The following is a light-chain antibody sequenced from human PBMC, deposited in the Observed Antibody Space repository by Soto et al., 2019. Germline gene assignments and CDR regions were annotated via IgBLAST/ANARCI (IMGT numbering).Light chain of an antibody. CDR1: QSLLHSNGYNY. J-gene: IGKJ1*01. Sequence: DIVVTHSPLSLPVTPVEPASISCRSSQSLLHSNGYNYLDWDLQKPGQSPQLLIYLGSNRASGVTDRFSGGGSGTDFTLRIRRVEAEDVGLYYCGEALDAPLTFGQGTKVE. V-gene: IGKV2-28*01. CDR3: GEALDAPLT. CDR2: LGS.